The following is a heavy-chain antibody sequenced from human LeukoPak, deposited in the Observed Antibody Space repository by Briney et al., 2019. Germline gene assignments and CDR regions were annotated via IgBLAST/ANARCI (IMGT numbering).Heavy chain of an antibody. D-gene: IGHD3-16*01. Sequence: EASVKVSCKASGYTFTSYGISWVRQAPGQGLEWMGGITPIFGTANYAQKFQGRVTITTDESTSTAYMELSSLRSEDTAVYYCARAVATSLWVFDYWGQGTLVTVSS. CDR1: GYTFTSYG. CDR2: ITPIFGTA. CDR3: ARAVATSLWVFDY. J-gene: IGHJ4*02. V-gene: IGHV1-69*05.